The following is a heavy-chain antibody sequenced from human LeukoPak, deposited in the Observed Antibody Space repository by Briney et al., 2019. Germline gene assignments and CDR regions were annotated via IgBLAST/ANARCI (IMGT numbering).Heavy chain of an antibody. CDR3: ARTSDYDSSGYYFPFDY. D-gene: IGHD3-22*01. J-gene: IGHJ4*02. CDR2: MNPNSGNT. CDR1: GYTFTSYD. Sequence: ASVKVSCKASGYTFTSYDIIWVRQATGQGLEWMGWMNPNSGNTGYAQKFQGRVTMTRNTSISTAYMELSSLRSEDTAVYYCARTSDYDSSGYYFPFDYWGQGTLVTVSS. V-gene: IGHV1-8*01.